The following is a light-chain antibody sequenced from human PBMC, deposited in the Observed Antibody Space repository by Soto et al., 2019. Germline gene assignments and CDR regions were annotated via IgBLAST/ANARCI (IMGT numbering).Light chain of an antibody. CDR2: GNI. J-gene: IGLJ3*02. CDR3: QSYDSNLSGVV. CDR1: SSNIGAGFD. Sequence: QAVVTQPPSVSGAPGQRVTISCTGSSSNIGAGFDVHWYQRLPGAAPKLLIFGNINRPSGVPDRFSGSKSGTSASLAITGLQAEDEADYFCQSYDSNLSGVVFGGGTKLTVL. V-gene: IGLV1-40*01.